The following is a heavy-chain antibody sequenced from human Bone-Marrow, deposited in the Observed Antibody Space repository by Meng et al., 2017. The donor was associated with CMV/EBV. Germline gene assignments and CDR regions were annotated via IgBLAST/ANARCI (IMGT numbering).Heavy chain of an antibody. CDR1: GFTFSMYS. CDR2: ISSSSTYI. V-gene: IGHV3-21*01. Sequence: GESLKISCAASGFTFSMYSMNWVRQAPGKELEWVSYISSSSTYIYYADSVKGRFTISRDNAEKSLYLQMNSLTAEDTAMYYCARGGEYADYWGQRTLVPVSS. D-gene: IGHD3-10*01. CDR3: ARGGEYADY. J-gene: IGHJ4*02.